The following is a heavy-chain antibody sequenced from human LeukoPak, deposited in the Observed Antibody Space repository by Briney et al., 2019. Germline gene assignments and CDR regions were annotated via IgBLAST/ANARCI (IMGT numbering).Heavy chain of an antibody. CDR1: SGSISSGGVY. Sequence: SETLSLTCTVSSGSISSGGVYWSWIRQHPGTGLEWIGYIYYSGSAFYNPSLKSRVIISVDTSKNQFSLKLSSVTAADTAVYYCARAYPFDYWGQGTLVTVSS. V-gene: IGHV4-31*03. CDR3: ARAYPFDY. J-gene: IGHJ4*02. CDR2: IYYSGSA.